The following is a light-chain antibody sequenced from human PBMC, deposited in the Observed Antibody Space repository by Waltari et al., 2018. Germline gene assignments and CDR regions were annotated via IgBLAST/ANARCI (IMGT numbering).Light chain of an antibody. CDR1: SSDVGGYNF. CDR3: SSYGGSNNFV. J-gene: IGLJ1*01. V-gene: IGLV2-8*01. CDR2: EVT. Sequence: QSALTQPPSASGSPGQSVTISCTGTSSDVGGYNFVPWYQQHPGKAPKLLIHEVTKRPSGVPDRFSGSKSGNTASLTVSGLQAEDEADYYCSSYGGSNNFVFGTGTKVTVL.